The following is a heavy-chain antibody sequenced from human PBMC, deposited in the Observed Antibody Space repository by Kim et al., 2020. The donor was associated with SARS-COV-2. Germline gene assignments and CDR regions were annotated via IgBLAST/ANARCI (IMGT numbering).Heavy chain of an antibody. Sequence: ASVKVSCKASGYTFTSQGINWVRQAPCQGPEWMGWISPLNGKTKLAQKFQGRVVMTRETSTTTVEMELRSLPSDDTAGYYCARDGGITRGIDVWGQGTPV. D-gene: IGHD1-7*01. J-gene: IGHJ6*01. CDR2: ISPLNGKT. CDR1: GYTFTSQG. CDR3: ARDGGITRGIDV. V-gene: IGHV1-18*01.